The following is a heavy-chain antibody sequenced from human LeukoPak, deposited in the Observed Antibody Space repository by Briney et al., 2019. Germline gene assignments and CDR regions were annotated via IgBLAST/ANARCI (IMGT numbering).Heavy chain of an antibody. V-gene: IGHV1-46*01. J-gene: IGHJ4*02. CDR2: INPSGGST. CDR3: ARDSSNWFGELLLDY. D-gene: IGHD3-10*01. CDR1: GYTFTSYY. Sequence: ASVKVSCKASGYTFTSYYMHWVRQAPGQGLEWMGIINPSGGSTSYAQKFQGRVTMTRDTSTSTVHMELSSLRSEDTAVYYCARDSSNWFGELLLDYWGQGTLVTVSS.